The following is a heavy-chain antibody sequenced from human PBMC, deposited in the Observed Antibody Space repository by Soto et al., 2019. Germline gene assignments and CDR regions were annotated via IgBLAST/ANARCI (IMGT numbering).Heavy chain of an antibody. V-gene: IGHV4-34*01. CDR3: AREIGESSTVKGYSSRRLRFDY. D-gene: IGHD2-2*01. Sequence: PSETLSLTCAVYGGSFSGYYWPWIRQSPEKGLEWIREVNHGGNAYYNASLKTRVTIAVHTPNRQISMKMSSLHIAGTAVYYCAREIGESSTVKGYSSRRLRFDYWGQGTLVTVSS. CDR2: VNHGGNA. CDR1: GGSFSGYY. J-gene: IGHJ4*02.